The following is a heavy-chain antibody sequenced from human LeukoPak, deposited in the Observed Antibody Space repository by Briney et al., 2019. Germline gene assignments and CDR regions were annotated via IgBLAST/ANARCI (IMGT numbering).Heavy chain of an antibody. V-gene: IGHV4-61*01. CDR1: GGSVSSNSYY. J-gene: IGHJ4*02. CDR2: IDYTGSA. Sequence: PSETLSLTCTVSGGSVSSNSYYWSWVRQPPGKGLEWIGFIDYTGSANYNPSLKSRVTISLDTSKNQFSVKVMSVTAADTAVYYCARIPVAKTFGYWGQGTLVTVSS. D-gene: IGHD6-19*01. CDR3: ARIPVAKTFGY.